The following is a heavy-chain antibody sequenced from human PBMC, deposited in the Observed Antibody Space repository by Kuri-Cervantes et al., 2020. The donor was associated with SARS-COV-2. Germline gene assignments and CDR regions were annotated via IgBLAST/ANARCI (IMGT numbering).Heavy chain of an antibody. D-gene: IGHD2-2*01. Sequence: GESLKISCAASGFTFSSYAMYWVRQAPGKGLEWVAFISNGASNKHYTDSVKGRFTISRDNSKNTLYLQMNSLRVEDTAVYYCARGRIVVPAGKLRRDMKIDHWGQGTLVTVSS. J-gene: IGHJ4*02. CDR3: ARGRIVVPAGKLRRDMKIDH. CDR2: ISNGASNK. CDR1: GFTFSSYA. V-gene: IGHV3-30*04.